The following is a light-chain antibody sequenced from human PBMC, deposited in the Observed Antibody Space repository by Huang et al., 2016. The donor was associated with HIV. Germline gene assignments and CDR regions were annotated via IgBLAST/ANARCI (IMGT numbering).Light chain of an antibody. J-gene: IGKJ1*01. V-gene: IGKV3-15*01. CDR1: QSVSSN. Sequence: EIVMTQSPATLSVSPGERATLSCRASQSVSSNLAWYQQKPGQAPRLLIYGASTRATGIPARFSGSESGTEFTLTISSLQSEDFAVYYCQQYNNWPPWT. CDR3: QQYNNWPPWT. CDR2: GAS.